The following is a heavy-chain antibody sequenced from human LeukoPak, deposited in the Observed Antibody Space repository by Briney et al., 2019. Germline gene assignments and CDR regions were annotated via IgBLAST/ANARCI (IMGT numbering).Heavy chain of an antibody. V-gene: IGHV1-2*02. CDR3: ASPVVVILGFQDAFDI. Sequence: ASVKVSCKASGYTFTDYYIHWVRQAPGQGLEWMGWINPNSGGANYAQKFQGRVTMTSDTSISTAYMELSRLRSDDTAVYYCASPVVVILGFQDAFDIWGQGTMVTVSS. CDR2: INPNSGGA. J-gene: IGHJ3*02. D-gene: IGHD3-22*01. CDR1: GYTFTDYY.